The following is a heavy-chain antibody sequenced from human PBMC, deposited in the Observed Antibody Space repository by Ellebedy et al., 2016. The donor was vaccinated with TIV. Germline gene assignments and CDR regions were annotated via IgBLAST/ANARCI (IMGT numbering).Heavy chain of an antibody. Sequence: MPSETLSLTCTVSGDSICSDRYYWGWIRQSTGKGLEWIASIYYSGRTLYNPSLKSRLTMSIGPSNNQFSLSLTSVTAADTAVYYCAKVGHNWNFLFLQYWGRGTLVTVSS. D-gene: IGHD1-7*01. CDR3: AKVGHNWNFLFLQY. J-gene: IGHJ4*02. CDR2: IYYSGRT. CDR1: GDSICSDRYY. V-gene: IGHV4-39*07.